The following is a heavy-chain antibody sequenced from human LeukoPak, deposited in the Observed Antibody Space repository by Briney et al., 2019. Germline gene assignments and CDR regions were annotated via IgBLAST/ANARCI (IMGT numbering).Heavy chain of an antibody. V-gene: IGHV3-30*13. CDR1: GFALSGFG. D-gene: IGHD6-19*01. J-gene: IGHJ4*02. CDR3: ARDWFESGWHLDY. CDR2: ISKDGSHE. Sequence: GRSLRLSCAASGFALSGFGMHWVRQPPGKGLEWVSLISKDGSHEFYADSVKGRFTISRDNFKNSLFLDMASLGPEDTAVYYCARDWFESGWHLDYWGQGALVTVSS.